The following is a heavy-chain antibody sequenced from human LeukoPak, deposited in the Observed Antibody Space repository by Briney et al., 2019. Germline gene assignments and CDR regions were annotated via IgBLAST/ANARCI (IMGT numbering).Heavy chain of an antibody. CDR1: GYTFTSYG. Sequence: ASVKVSCKASGYTFTSYGISWVRQAPGQGLEWRGWISAYNGNTNDAQKLQGRVTMTTDTSTSTAYMELRSLRSDDTAVYYCARGPWYCGGDCYDYWGQGTLVTVSS. CDR2: ISAYNGNT. J-gene: IGHJ4*02. CDR3: ARGPWYCGGDCYDY. D-gene: IGHD2-21*02. V-gene: IGHV1-18*01.